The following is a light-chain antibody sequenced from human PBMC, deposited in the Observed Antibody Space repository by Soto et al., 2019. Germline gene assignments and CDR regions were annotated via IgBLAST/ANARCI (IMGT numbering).Light chain of an antibody. CDR3: SSFTSTNTWV. V-gene: IGLV2-14*01. J-gene: IGLJ3*02. CDR2: EVF. CDR1: SSDVGGYNY. Sequence: QSALTQPASVSGSPGQSITISCTGTSSDVGGYNYVSWYQQYPGKAPKLMIYEVFNRPSGVSNRFSGSKSDNTASLTISGLQPEDEADYYCSSFTSTNTWVFGGGTQLTVL.